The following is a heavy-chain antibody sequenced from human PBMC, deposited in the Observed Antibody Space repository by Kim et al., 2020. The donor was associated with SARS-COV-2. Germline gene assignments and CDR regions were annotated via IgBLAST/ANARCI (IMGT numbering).Heavy chain of an antibody. J-gene: IGHJ4*02. CDR2: INHSGST. CDR1: GGSFSGYY. CDR3: ARGRLSHPAYDTSKRPFDY. V-gene: IGHV4-34*01. Sequence: SETLSLTCAVYGGSFSGYYWSWIRQPPGKGLEWIGEINHSGSTNYNPSLKSRVTISVDTSKNQFSLKLSSVTAADTAVYYCARGRLSHPAYDTSKRPFDYWGQGTLVTVSS. D-gene: IGHD3-3*01.